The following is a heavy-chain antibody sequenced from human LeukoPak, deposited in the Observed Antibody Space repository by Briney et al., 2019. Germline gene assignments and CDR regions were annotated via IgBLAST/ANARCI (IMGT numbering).Heavy chain of an antibody. J-gene: IGHJ5*02. CDR2: IYYSGTI. V-gene: IGHV4-59*08. CDR1: GGSISSYY. D-gene: IGHD3-9*01. CDR3: ARRIFSGFDP. Sequence: PSETLSLTCTVSGGSISSYYWSWIRQPPGKGLEWIGYIYYSGTINYNPSLKSRVTISVDTSKNQFSLKLSSVTAADPAVYYCARRIFSGFDPWGQGTLVTVSS.